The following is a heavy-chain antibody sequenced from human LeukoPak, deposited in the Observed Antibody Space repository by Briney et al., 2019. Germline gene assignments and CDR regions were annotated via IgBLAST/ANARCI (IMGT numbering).Heavy chain of an antibody. CDR1: GGSISSSNW. J-gene: IGHJ4*02. V-gene: IGHV4-4*02. Sequence: SETLSLTCTVSGGSISSSNWWSWVRQPPGKGLEWSGEIYHSGSTNYNPSLKSRVTISVDKSKNQFSLKLSSVTAADTAVYYCARLYSSSYFDYWGQGTLVTVSS. CDR2: IYHSGST. CDR3: ARLYSSSYFDY. D-gene: IGHD6-13*01.